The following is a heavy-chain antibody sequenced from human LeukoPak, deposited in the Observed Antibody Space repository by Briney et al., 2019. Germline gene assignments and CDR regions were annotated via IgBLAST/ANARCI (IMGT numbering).Heavy chain of an antibody. CDR1: GGSFSGYY. CDR2: IYYSGST. V-gene: IGHV4-34*01. CDR3: TSSGYDYVEYYYYYVDV. D-gene: IGHD5-12*01. Sequence: SETLSLTCAVYGGSFSGYYWGWIRQPPGKGLGWIGSIYYSGSTYYNPSLKSRVTISVDTSKNQFSLKLSSVTAADTAVYYCTSSGYDYVEYYYYYVDVWGKGTTVTVSS. J-gene: IGHJ6*03.